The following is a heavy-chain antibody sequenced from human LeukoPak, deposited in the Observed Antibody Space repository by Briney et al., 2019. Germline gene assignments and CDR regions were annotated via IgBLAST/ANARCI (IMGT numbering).Heavy chain of an antibody. CDR2: INHSGST. Sequence: PSETLSLTCAVYGGSFSGYYWNWIRQPPGKGLEWIGEINHSGSTSDNPSLKGRVTISVDTSKNQFSLKLSSVTAADTAVYYCASKYYDFWSGARESFDYWGQGTLVTVSS. V-gene: IGHV4-34*01. J-gene: IGHJ4*02. CDR1: GGSFSGYY. D-gene: IGHD3-3*01. CDR3: ASKYYDFWSGARESFDY.